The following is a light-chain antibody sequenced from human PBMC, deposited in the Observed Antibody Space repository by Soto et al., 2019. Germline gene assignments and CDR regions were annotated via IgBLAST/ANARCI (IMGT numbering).Light chain of an antibody. CDR2: DAS. CDR3: QQRSNWPPLT. CDR1: QTVSRV. V-gene: IGKV3-11*01. Sequence: EIVLTPSPATLSLAPGERATLSCRASQTVSRVLAWYQRRPGQAPRLLIYDASNRASDIPARFSGSGSGTDFTLTISSLEPEDSAVYYCQQRSNWPPLTFGGGTKVEIK. J-gene: IGKJ4*01.